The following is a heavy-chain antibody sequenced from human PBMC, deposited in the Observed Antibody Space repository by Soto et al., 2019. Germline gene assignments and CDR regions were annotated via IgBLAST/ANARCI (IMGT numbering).Heavy chain of an antibody. CDR2: IFPSDSDT. V-gene: IGHV5-51*01. J-gene: IGHJ5*02. Sequence: EAQLVQSRAEVKKAGESLRISCRTSGYRFTSYWIAWVRQMPGKGLEWMGIIFPSDSDTRYSPSFQGQVTISADRSTSTVFLQCASLKASETAVYFCARKDKSGYFNWFDPWGQGTLVTVSS. CDR3: ARKDKSGYFNWFDP. CDR1: GYRFTSYW. D-gene: IGHD3-22*01.